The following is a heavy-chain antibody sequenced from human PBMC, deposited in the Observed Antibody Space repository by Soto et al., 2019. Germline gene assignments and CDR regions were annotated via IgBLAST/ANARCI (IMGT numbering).Heavy chain of an antibody. CDR1: GYTFTSYG. V-gene: IGHV1-18*04. CDR2: ISAYNGNT. D-gene: IGHD3-22*01. Sequence: XSVKGSCNASGYTFTSYGISWVRQAPVQGLEWMGWISAYNGNTNYAQKLQGRVTMTTDTSTSTAYMELRSLRSDDTAVYYCARDVYYYDSSGYYYNYYWGQGTLVTVSS. J-gene: IGHJ4*02. CDR3: ARDVYYYDSSGYYYNYY.